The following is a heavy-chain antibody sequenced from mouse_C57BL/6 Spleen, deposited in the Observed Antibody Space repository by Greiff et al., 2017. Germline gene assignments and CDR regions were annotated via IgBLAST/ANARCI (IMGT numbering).Heavy chain of an antibody. CDR2: IYPGDGDT. CDR1: GYAFSSYW. CDR3: ARWDGYDGRPFDY. D-gene: IGHD2-2*01. J-gene: IGHJ2*01. Sequence: QVQLKESGAELVKPGASVKISCKASGYAFSSYWMNWVKQRPGKGLEWIGQIYPGDGDTNYNGKFKGKATLTADKSSSTAYMQLSSLTSEDSAVYFCARWDGYDGRPFDYWGQGTTLTVSS. V-gene: IGHV1-80*01.